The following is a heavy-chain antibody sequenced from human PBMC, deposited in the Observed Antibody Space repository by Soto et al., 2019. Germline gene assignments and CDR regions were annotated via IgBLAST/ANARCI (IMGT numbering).Heavy chain of an antibody. V-gene: IGHV3-7*05. CDR2: IKQDGSEK. Sequence: PGGSLRLSCAASGFTFSSYWMSWVRQAPGKGLEWVANIKQDGSEKYYVDSVKGRFTISRDNAKNSLYLQMNSLRAEDTAVYYCARGTLPDLYYYYGMDVWGQGTTVTVSS. CDR3: ARGTLPDLYYYYGMDV. J-gene: IGHJ6*02. CDR1: GFTFSSYW.